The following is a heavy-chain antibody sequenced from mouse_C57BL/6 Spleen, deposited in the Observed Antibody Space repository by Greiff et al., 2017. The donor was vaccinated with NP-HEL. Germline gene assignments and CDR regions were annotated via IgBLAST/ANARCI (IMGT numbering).Heavy chain of an antibody. V-gene: IGHV1-80*01. D-gene: IGHD2-5*01. J-gene: IGHJ3*01. CDR1: GYAFSSYW. CDR2: IYPGDGDT. Sequence: QVQLKQSGAELVKPGASVKISCKASGYAFSSYWMNWVKQRPGKGLEWIGQIYPGDGDTNYNGKFKGKATLTADKSSSTAYMQLSSLTSEDSAVYFCARSISNYRFAYWGQGTLVTVSA. CDR3: ARSISNYRFAY.